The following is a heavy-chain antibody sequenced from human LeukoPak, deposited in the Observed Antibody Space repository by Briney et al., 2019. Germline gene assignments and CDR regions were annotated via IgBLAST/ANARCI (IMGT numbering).Heavy chain of an antibody. J-gene: IGHJ6*03. Sequence: PGGSLRLSCAASGFTFSSYSMNWVRQAPGKGLEWVSYISSSSSTIYYADSVKGRFTISRDNAKNSLYLQMNSLRAEDTAVYYCARAGRSGSSPPSMDAWGKGTTVTVSS. CDR3: ARAGRSGSSPPSMDA. CDR2: ISSSSSTI. V-gene: IGHV3-48*01. CDR1: GFTFSSYS. D-gene: IGHD6-6*01.